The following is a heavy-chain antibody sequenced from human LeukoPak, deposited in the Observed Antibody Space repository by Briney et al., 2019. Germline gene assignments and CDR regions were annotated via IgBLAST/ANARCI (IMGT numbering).Heavy chain of an antibody. J-gene: IGHJ4*02. CDR2: INHSGST. D-gene: IGHD3-22*01. CDR1: GGSFSGYY. V-gene: IGHV4-34*01. Sequence: SETLSLTCAVYGGSFSGYYWSWIRQPPGKGLEWIGEINHSGSTNYNPSLKSRVTISVDTSKNQFSLKLSSVTAADTAVYYCARRSYYDSSGIFDYWGQGTLVTVSS. CDR3: ARRSYYDSSGIFDY.